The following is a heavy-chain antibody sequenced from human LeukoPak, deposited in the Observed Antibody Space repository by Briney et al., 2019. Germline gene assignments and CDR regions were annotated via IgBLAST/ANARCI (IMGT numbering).Heavy chain of an antibody. D-gene: IGHD6-13*01. V-gene: IGHV4-59*01. CDR2: IFDSGST. CDR3: ARGYSNLMY. Sequence: PSETLSLTCTVSGDSISSYYWSWIRQSPGKGLEWIGYIFDSGSTNYNPSLKSRVTISVDSSKNQFSLKLSSVTAADTAVYYCARGYSNLMYWGQGTLVTVSS. J-gene: IGHJ4*02. CDR1: GDSISSYY.